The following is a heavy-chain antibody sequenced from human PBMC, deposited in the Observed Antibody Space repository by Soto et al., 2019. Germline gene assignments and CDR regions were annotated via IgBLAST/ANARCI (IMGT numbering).Heavy chain of an antibody. D-gene: IGHD6-13*01. CDR3: AKGYIAAAGIEGDNWFDP. J-gene: IGHJ5*02. CDR1: GFTFDDYA. V-gene: IGHV3-9*01. Sequence: PGGSLRLSCAASGFTFDDYAMHWVRQAPGKGLEWVSGISWNSGSIGYADSVKGRFTISRDNAKNSLYLQMNSLRAEDTALYYCAKGYIAAAGIEGDNWFDPWGQGTLVTVSS. CDR2: ISWNSGSI.